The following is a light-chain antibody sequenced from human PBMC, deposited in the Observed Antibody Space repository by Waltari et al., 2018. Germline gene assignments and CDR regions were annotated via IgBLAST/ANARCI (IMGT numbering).Light chain of an antibody. CDR2: GVS. J-gene: IGKJ1*01. CDR1: QSVSSSY. Sequence: EIVLTQSPGTLSLSPGERATFSCRASQSVSSSYLAWYQQRPGQAPRLLIYGVSSRATGIPDRFSGSGSGTDFTLTISRLEPEDFAVYYCQQYGSSPWTFGQGTKVEIK. V-gene: IGKV3-20*01. CDR3: QQYGSSPWT.